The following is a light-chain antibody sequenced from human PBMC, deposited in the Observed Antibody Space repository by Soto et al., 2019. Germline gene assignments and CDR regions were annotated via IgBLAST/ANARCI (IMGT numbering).Light chain of an antibody. CDR2: GAS. V-gene: IGKV3-15*01. J-gene: IGKJ1*01. CDR3: QQRSNWPPT. CDR1: QSVSSK. Sequence: ETVMTQSPATLSLSPGERATLSCRASQSVSSKLVWYQQKPGQAPRFLIYGASTRATGIPARFRGSGSGTEFTLTIDSLEPEDFAVYYCQQRSNWPPTFGQGTKVDI.